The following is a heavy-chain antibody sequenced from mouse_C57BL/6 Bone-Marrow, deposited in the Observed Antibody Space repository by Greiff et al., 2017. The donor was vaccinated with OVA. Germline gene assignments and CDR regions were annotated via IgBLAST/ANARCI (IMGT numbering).Heavy chain of an antibody. J-gene: IGHJ1*03. CDR3: ARFARYGYDRYFEV. D-gene: IGHD2-2*01. CDR1: GYSFTDYN. Sequence: VQLQQSGPELAKPGASVKISCKASGYSFTDYNMNWVKQSNGKSLEWIGVINPNYGTTSYNQKFKGKATLTVDQSSSTAYMQLNSLTSEDSAVDYCARFARYGYDRYFEVWGTGTTVTVSS. V-gene: IGHV1-39*01. CDR2: INPNYGTT.